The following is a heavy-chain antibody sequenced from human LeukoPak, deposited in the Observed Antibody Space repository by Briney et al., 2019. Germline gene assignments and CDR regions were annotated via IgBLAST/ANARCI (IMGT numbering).Heavy chain of an antibody. CDR1: GGSISSGDYY. CDR2: IYYSGST. CDR3: ARNPGLWWGDFDY. D-gene: IGHD2-21*01. V-gene: IGHV4-30-4*01. J-gene: IGHJ4*02. Sequence: SQTLSLTCTVSGGSISSGDYYWSWIRQPPGKGLEWIGYIYYSGSTYYNPSLKSRVTISVDTSKNQFSLKLSSVTAADTAVYYCARNPGLWWGDFDYWGQGNLVTVSS.